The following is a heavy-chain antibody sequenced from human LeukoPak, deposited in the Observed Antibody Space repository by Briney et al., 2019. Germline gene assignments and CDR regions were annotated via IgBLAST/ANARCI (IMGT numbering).Heavy chain of an antibody. V-gene: IGHV3-53*01. J-gene: IGHJ4*02. CDR1: GFSVITND. CDR2: LYSDGNT. D-gene: IGHD1-14*01. CDR3: ARGVEPLAANTLAY. Sequence: GGSLRLSCAASGFSVITNDMTWVRQAPGKGLEWVPVLYSDGNTKYADSVQGRFTISRDNSKNTLYLEMNSLSPDDTAVYYCARGVEPLAANTLAYWGQGTLVTVSS.